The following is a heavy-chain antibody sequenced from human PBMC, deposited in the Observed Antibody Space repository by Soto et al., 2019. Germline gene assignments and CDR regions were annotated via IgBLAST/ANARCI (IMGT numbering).Heavy chain of an antibody. CDR2: IIPIFGTA. V-gene: IGHV1-69*13. J-gene: IGHJ5*02. CDR3: ARGPDSSGYYLGSGNWFDP. D-gene: IGHD3-22*01. CDR1: GGTFSSYA. Sequence: SVKVSCKASGGTFSSYAISWVRQAPGQGLEWMGGIIPIFGTANYAQKFQGRVTITADESTSTAYMELSSLRSEDTAVYYCARGPDSSGYYLGSGNWFDPWGQGTLVTVSS.